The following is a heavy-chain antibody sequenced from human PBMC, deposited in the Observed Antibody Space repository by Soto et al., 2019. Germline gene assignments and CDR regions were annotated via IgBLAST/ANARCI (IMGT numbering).Heavy chain of an antibody. CDR2: ISSSGSTI. Sequence: GGSLRLSCAASGFTFSSYEMNWVRQAPGKGLEWVSYISSSGSTIYYADSVKGRFTISRDNAKNSLYLQMNSLRAEDTAVYYCARDRYSGSYPFDYWGQGTLVTVSS. V-gene: IGHV3-48*03. CDR1: GFTFSSYE. D-gene: IGHD1-26*01. CDR3: ARDRYSGSYPFDY. J-gene: IGHJ4*02.